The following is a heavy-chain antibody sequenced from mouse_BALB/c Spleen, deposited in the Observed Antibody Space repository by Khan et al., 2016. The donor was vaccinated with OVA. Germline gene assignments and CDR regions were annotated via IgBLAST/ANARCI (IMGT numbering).Heavy chain of an antibody. CDR2: ISYSGCT. Sequence: EVQLQESGPGLVKPSQSLSLTCTVTGYSITSGYRWNWIRQFPGNKLEWMGYISYSGCTNYNPSLKSRISITRDTSKNQFFLQLNSVTTEDTATYYCARTARIKYWGQGTTLTVSS. V-gene: IGHV3-1*02. D-gene: IGHD1-2*01. J-gene: IGHJ2*01. CDR3: ARTARIKY. CDR1: GYSITSGYR.